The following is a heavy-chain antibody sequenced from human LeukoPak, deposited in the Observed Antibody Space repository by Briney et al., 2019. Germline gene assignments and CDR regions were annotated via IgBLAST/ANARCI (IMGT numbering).Heavy chain of an antibody. D-gene: IGHD6-19*01. CDR2: TRNKANSYTT. CDR1: GFTFSDHY. J-gene: IGHJ4*01. V-gene: IGHV3-72*01. CDR3: ARAYRSGWYFDY. Sequence: GGSLRLSCAVSGFTFSDHYMDWVRQAPGKGLEWVGRTRNKANSYTTEYAASVKGRFTISRDDSKNSLYLQMNSLKTEDTAVYDCARAYRSGWYFDYWGHGTLVTVSS.